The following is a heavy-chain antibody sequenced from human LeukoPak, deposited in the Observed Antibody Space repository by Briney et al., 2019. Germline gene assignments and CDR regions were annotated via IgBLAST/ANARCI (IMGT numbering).Heavy chain of an antibody. CDR1: GLSFSNYW. CDR2: INQAGSEN. Sequence: GGSLRLSCIASGLSFSNYWMTWVRQAPGKGLEWVANINQAGSENSYVDSVKGRFTISRDNGKNSLYLQMNSFRAEDTAVYYCARGIWYFDYWGQGTLVTVSS. D-gene: IGHD3-16*01. CDR3: ARGIWYFDY. V-gene: IGHV3-7*01. J-gene: IGHJ4*02.